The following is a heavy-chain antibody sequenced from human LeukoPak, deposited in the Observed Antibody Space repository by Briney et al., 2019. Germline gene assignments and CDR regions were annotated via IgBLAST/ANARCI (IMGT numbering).Heavy chain of an antibody. CDR1: GYTFTSYG. J-gene: IGHJ6*02. CDR2: ISAYNGNT. CDR3: AREGGPGYCSSTSCYGGMDV. V-gene: IGHV1-18*01. D-gene: IGHD2-2*01. Sequence: GASVKVSCKASGYTFTSYGISWVRQAPGQGLEWMGWISAYNGNTNYAQKLQGRVTMTTDTSTSTAYMELRSLRSDDTAVYYCAREGGPGYCSSTSCYGGMDVWGQGTTVTVSS.